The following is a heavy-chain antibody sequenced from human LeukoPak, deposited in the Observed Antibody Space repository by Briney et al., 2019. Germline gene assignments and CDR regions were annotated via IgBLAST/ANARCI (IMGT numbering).Heavy chain of an antibody. V-gene: IGHV3-30*18. CDR3: AKDYYDTDY. D-gene: IGHD3-22*01. Sequence: GRSLRLSCAASGFTFSSYGMHWVRQAPGKGLEWVAVISYDGSNKYYADSVKGRFTISRDNSKNTLYLQMNSLRAEDTAVYYCAKDYYDTDYWGQGTLVTVPS. CDR1: GFTFSSYG. CDR2: ISYDGSNK. J-gene: IGHJ4*02.